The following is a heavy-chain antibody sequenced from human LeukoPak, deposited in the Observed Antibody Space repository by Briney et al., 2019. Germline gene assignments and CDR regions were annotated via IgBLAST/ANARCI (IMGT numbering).Heavy chain of an antibody. V-gene: IGHV4-34*01. Sequence: SETLSLTCAVYGGSFSGYYWSWIRQPPGKGLEWIGEINHSGSTNYNPSLKSRVNMSVDMSKNQFSLKLSSVTAADTAVYYCAREGIAAGGRGLEYWGQGTLVTVSS. CDR3: AREGIAAGGRGLEY. J-gene: IGHJ4*02. D-gene: IGHD6-13*01. CDR1: GGSFSGYY. CDR2: INHSGST.